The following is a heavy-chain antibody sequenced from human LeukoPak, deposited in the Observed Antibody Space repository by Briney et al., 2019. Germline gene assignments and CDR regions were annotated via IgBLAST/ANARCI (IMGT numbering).Heavy chain of an antibody. Sequence: GGSLRLSYAASGFPFSTSAMSWVRQALGKGLEWISGISGVDDTTYYADSVKGRFTISKDTSKNTLYLQVSSLRDEDTALYYCAKYTGRLVENYFDYWGQGILVTVSS. CDR1: GFPFSTSA. CDR2: ISGVDDTT. D-gene: IGHD5-24*01. V-gene: IGHV3-23*01. J-gene: IGHJ4*02. CDR3: AKYTGRLVENYFDY.